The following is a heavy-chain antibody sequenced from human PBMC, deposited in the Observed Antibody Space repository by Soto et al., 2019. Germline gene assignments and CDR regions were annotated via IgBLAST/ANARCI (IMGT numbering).Heavy chain of an antibody. CDR2: IYPGDSDT. J-gene: IGHJ6*02. V-gene: IGHV5-51*01. Sequence: PGESLKISCKGSGYSFTSYWIGWVRQMPGKGLEWMGIIYPGDSDTRYSPSFQGQVTISADKSISTAYLQWSSLKASDTAMYYCARTAAAGKYYYGMDGWGQGTTVNVSS. CDR3: ARTAAAGKYYYGMDG. CDR1: GYSFTSYW. D-gene: IGHD6-13*01.